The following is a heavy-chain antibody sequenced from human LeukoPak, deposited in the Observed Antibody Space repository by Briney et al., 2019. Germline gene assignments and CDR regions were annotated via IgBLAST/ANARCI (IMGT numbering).Heavy chain of an antibody. Sequence: GGSLRLSCAASGFTFSDYYMSWIRQAPGKGLEWLSYISRTGSHTPYADSVKGRFTVSRDNAKNSLSLELNSLRVDDTAIYYCARVGSTAEAGTPDYWGQGTLVTVSS. CDR2: ISRTGSHT. CDR1: GFTFSDYY. J-gene: IGHJ4*02. CDR3: ARVGSTAEAGTPDY. D-gene: IGHD6-13*01. V-gene: IGHV3-11*06.